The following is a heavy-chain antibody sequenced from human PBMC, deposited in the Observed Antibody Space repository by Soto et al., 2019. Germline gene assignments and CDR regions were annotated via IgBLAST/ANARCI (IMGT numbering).Heavy chain of an antibody. CDR2: INPSGGST. D-gene: IGHD1-26*01. CDR1: GYTFTSYY. V-gene: IGHV1-46*01. Sequence: ASVKVSCKASGYTFTSYYMHWVRQAPGQGLEWMGIINPSGGSTSYAQKFQGRVTMTRDTSTSTVYMELSSLRSEDTPVYYCATRFPHEWELLRPIQGFDYWGQGTLVTVSS. CDR3: ATRFPHEWELLRPIQGFDY. J-gene: IGHJ4*02.